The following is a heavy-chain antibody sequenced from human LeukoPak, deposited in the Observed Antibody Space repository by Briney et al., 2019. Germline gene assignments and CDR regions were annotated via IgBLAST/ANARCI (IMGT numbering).Heavy chain of an antibody. J-gene: IGHJ3*02. D-gene: IGHD6-13*01. CDR3: ATDRRAAAGTAFDI. CDR1: GYTFTSYG. Sequence: ASVKVSCKASGYTFTSYGISWVRQAPGQGLEWMGWISAYNGNTNYAQKLQGRVTMTTDTSTSTAYMELRSLRSDDTAVYYCATDRRAAAGTAFDIWGQGTMVTVSS. V-gene: IGHV1-18*01. CDR2: ISAYNGNT.